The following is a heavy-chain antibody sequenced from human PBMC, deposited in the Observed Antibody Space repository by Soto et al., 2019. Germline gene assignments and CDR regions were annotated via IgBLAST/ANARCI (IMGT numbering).Heavy chain of an antibody. J-gene: IGHJ4*02. V-gene: IGHV3-15*01. D-gene: IGHD7-27*01. CDR2: IKSKTDGGTT. CDR1: GFTFSNAW. Sequence: GGSLRLSCAASGFTFSNAWMSWVRQAPGKGLEWVGRIKSKTDGGTTDYAAPVKGRFTISRDDSKNTLYLQMNSLKTEDTAVYYCPTDRYWGSRNGGDYWGKGTLVTVSS. CDR3: PTDRYWGSRNGGDY.